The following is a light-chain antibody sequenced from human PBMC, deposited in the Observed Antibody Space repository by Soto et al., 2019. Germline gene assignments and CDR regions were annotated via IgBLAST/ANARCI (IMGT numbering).Light chain of an antibody. CDR3: QQSYTTPT. CDR2: AAS. V-gene: IGKV1-39*01. CDR1: QTISRA. Sequence: DSQMTQSTSSLSASVGDRVTISCRASQTISRALHWYQQKPGKAPKLLIYAASNLQSGVPSRFSGSGSGTDFILTISSLQPEDFATYYCQQSYTTPTFGGGTKVDIK. J-gene: IGKJ4*01.